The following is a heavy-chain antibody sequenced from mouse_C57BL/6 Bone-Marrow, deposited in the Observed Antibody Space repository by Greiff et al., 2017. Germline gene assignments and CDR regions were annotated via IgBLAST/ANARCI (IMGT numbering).Heavy chain of an antibody. CDR3: ARSEDYGSSFAY. V-gene: IGHV1-72*01. CDR2: IDPDSSGT. D-gene: IGHD1-1*01. CDR1: GYTFTSYW. J-gene: IGHJ3*01. Sequence: VQLLQSGADLVKPGASVKLSCEASGYTFTSYWMHWVHQTPGRGLEWIGKIDPDSSGTKYTETFKSQATLSVDKASSTAYLQLTSLTSEDAAVYYCARSEDYGSSFAYWGQGTLVTVSA.